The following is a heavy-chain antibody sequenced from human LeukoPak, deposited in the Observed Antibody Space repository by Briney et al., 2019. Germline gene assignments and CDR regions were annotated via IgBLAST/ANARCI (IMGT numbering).Heavy chain of an antibody. CDR2: ISGSGGST. Sequence: PGGSLRLSCAASGFTFSSYGMSWVRQAPGKGLEWVSAISGSGGSTYYADSVKGRLTISRDNSKNTLYLQMNSLRAEDTAVYYCAREGLGYDSSGYGAFDIWGQGTMVTVSS. CDR1: GFTFSSYG. J-gene: IGHJ3*02. V-gene: IGHV3-23*01. D-gene: IGHD3-22*01. CDR3: AREGLGYDSSGYGAFDI.